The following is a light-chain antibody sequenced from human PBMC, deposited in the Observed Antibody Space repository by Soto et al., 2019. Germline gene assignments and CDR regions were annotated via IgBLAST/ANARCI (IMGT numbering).Light chain of an antibody. Sequence: EIVMTQSPATLSVSPGERATLSCRASQSVSSNLAWYQQKPGQAPSLLIYGASTRATGIPARFSGSGSGTEFILTISSLQSEDFAVYYCQQYNNWPPYTCGQGTKLEIK. J-gene: IGKJ2*01. CDR2: GAS. V-gene: IGKV3-15*01. CDR1: QSVSSN. CDR3: QQYNNWPPYT.